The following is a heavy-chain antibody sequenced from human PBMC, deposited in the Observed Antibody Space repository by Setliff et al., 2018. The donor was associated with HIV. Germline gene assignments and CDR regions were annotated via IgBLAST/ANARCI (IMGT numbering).Heavy chain of an antibody. J-gene: IGHJ4*02. CDR2: IISKGGGGTT. CDR3: TTDLIIRGVIIDGALR. V-gene: IGHV3-15*01. CDR1: GLTFSDAW. Sequence: GGSLRLSCVVSGLTFSDAWLSWVRQAPGKGLDWVGRIISKGGGGTTDYAAPVQGRFTISRDDSKDTLYLQMDSLRTEDTAVYYCTTDLIIRGVIIDGALRWGQGTLVTVSS. D-gene: IGHD3-10*01.